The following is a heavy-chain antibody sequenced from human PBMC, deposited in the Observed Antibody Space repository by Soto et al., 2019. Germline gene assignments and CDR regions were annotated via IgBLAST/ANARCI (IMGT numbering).Heavy chain of an antibody. CDR1: GDSFSSYSAA. J-gene: IGHJ6*02. D-gene: IGHD1-7*01. CDR3: ARELELLSGSRYSYYGMDV. V-gene: IGHV6-1*01. Sequence: SETLSLTCALSGDSFSSYSAAWNWFRQSPSRGLEWLGRTYYRSKWYNDYEASVKSRITIDPNTSKNQFSLQLNSVTPEDTAVYYCARELELLSGSRYSYYGMDVWGQGTTVTVSS. CDR2: TYYRSKWYN.